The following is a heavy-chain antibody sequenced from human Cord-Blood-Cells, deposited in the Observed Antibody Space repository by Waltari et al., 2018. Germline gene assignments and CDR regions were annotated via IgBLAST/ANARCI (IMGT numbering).Heavy chain of an antibody. D-gene: IGHD6-19*01. Sequence: QVQLQQCGAGLLKPSETLSITCAVYGGSFSGYYWSLIRQPPGEGLEWIGDINHSGRTHYNPFLKSRVTISVDTSKNQFSLKMRSVTAADTAVYYCARGQGSSGWYDYWGQGTLVTVSS. CDR1: GGSFSGYY. CDR2: INHSGRT. J-gene: IGHJ4*02. V-gene: IGHV4-34*01. CDR3: ARGQGSSGWYDY.